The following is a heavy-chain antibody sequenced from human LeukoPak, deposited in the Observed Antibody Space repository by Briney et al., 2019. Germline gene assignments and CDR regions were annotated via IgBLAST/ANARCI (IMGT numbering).Heavy chain of an antibody. CDR1: GFTFSSYW. V-gene: IGHV3-74*01. CDR2: IKSDGGT. CDR3: ARAPSEIGGYYPEYFRH. D-gene: IGHD3-22*01. J-gene: IGHJ1*01. Sequence: GGFLRLSCAASGFTFSSYWMHWVRQAPGKGLVWVSRIKSDGGTNYADSVKGRFTISRDNAKNTLSLQMNSLRAEDTGVYYCARAPSEIGGYYPEYFRHWGQGTLVTVSS.